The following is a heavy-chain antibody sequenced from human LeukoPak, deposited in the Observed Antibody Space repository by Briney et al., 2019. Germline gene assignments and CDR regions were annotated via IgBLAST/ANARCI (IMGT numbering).Heavy chain of an antibody. CDR3: ASLGDFFGSGSYAPFDY. CDR1: GYTFTGFY. V-gene: IGHV1-2*02. D-gene: IGHD3-10*01. J-gene: IGHJ4*02. CDR2: INPNTGGT. Sequence: ASVKVSCKASGYTFTGFYMHWVRQAPGQGLEWMGWINPNTGGTNYAQKSQGRVTMTRDTSITTAYMELSRLTSDDTAVYYCASLGDFFGSGSYAPFDYWGQGSLVTVSS.